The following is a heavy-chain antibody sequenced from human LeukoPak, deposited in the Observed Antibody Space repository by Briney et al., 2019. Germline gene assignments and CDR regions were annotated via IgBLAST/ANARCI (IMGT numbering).Heavy chain of an antibody. J-gene: IGHJ5*02. CDR2: INPNSGGT. D-gene: IGHD2-2*01. CDR3: ARAMRVVVVLAAFDP. CDR1: GYTFTGYY. Sequence: ASVKVSCKASGYTFTGYYMHWVRQAPGQGLEWMGWINPNSGGTNYAQKFQGRVTMTRDTSISTAYMELSRLRSDDTAVYYCARAMRVVVVLAAFDPWGQGTLVTVSS. V-gene: IGHV1-2*02.